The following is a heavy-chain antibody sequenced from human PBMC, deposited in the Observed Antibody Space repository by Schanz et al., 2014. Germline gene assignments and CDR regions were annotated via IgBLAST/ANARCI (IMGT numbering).Heavy chain of an antibody. J-gene: IGHJ6*02. CDR1: GGSISSHF. Sequence: QVQLQESGPGLVKPSETLSLTCTVSGGSISSHFWSWIRQPPGKGLEWIGYIYYSGSTKYNPSLKSRVTISVDTSKNQFSLKLSSVTAADTAVYCARDGGHYGMDVWGQGTTVTVSS. V-gene: IGHV4-59*11. CDR2: IYYSGST. CDR3: ARDGGHYGMDV. D-gene: IGHD2-15*01.